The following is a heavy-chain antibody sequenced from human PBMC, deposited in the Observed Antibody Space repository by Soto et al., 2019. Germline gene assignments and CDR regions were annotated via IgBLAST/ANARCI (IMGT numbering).Heavy chain of an antibody. J-gene: IGHJ6*02. CDR2: IYTSGST. CDR3: AGQKLGDYYYYGMDV. V-gene: IGHV4-4*07. D-gene: IGHD6-6*01. Sequence: PSLPCNASGGSLSSYYWSWIRQPAGKGLEWIGRIYTSGSTNYNPTLRSRVTMSVDTSKNQFSLKLSSVTAADTAVYYCAGQKLGDYYYYGMDVWGQGTTVTVSS. CDR1: GGSLSSYY.